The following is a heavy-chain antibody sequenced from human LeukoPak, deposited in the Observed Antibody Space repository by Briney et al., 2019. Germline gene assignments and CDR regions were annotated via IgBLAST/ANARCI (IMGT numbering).Heavy chain of an antibody. J-gene: IGHJ6*03. CDR1: VFTFDDYG. Sequence: GGSLRLSRAASVFTFDDYGMSWVPQAPGKGLEWGSGSNWNGGSRGYAHSVKGRFTISTENAKNSLYLKMNSMRAEDTALYYCARDTDYTYCYYMDVWGKGTTVTVSS. CDR3: ARDTDYTYCYYMDV. D-gene: IGHD4-11*01. V-gene: IGHV3-20*04. CDR2: SNWNGGSR.